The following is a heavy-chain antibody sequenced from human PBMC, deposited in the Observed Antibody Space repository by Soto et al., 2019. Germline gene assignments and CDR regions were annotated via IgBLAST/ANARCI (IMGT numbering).Heavy chain of an antibody. CDR2: INAGNGNT. J-gene: IGHJ5*02. CDR1: GYTFTSYA. Sequence: QVQLVQSGAEVKKPGASVKVSCKASGYTFTSYAMHWVRQAPGQRLEWMGWINAGNGNTKYSQKFQGRVTITRDTSASTAYMELSSLRSEDTAVYYCARVRCSSTSWYYWFDPWGQGTLVTGSS. V-gene: IGHV1-3*01. D-gene: IGHD2-2*01. CDR3: ARVRCSSTSWYYWFDP.